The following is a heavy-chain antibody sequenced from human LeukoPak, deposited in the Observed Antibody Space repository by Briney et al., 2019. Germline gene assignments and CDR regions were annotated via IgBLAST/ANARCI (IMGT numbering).Heavy chain of an antibody. Sequence: PGGSLRLSCAASGFTFDNYAMHWVRQAPGKGLEWLSSISWNSGYIGYADSVKGRFTISRDNAKKSLDLQMNSLRAEDTAFYYCAKVRGTYSSGYFFDYWGQGTLVTVSS. CDR1: GFTFDNYA. V-gene: IGHV3-9*01. D-gene: IGHD6-19*01. J-gene: IGHJ4*02. CDR2: ISWNSGYI. CDR3: AKVRGTYSSGYFFDY.